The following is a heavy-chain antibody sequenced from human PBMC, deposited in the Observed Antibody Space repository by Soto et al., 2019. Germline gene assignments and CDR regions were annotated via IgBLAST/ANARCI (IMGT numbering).Heavy chain of an antibody. CDR3: ASLAGYSSGWYLSDY. CDR2: IYYSGST. D-gene: IGHD6-19*01. V-gene: IGHV4-39*01. CDR1: GGSTSSSSYY. Sequence: QLQLQESGPGLGKPSETLSLTCTVSGGSTSSSSYYWGWIRQPPGKGLEWIGSIYYSGSTYYNPSLTSRVTMSVDTSKNQFSLTLSSVTAADTAIYYCASLAGYSSGWYLSDYWGQGTLVTVSS. J-gene: IGHJ4*02.